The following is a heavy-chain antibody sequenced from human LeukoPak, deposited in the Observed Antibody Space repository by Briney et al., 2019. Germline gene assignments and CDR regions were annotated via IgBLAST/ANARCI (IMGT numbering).Heavy chain of an antibody. CDR3: ARAPDTAMAMFDY. CDR2: FDPEDGET. CDR1: GYTLTELS. Sequence: ASVKVSCKVSGYTLTELSMHWVRQAPGKGLEWMGGFDPEDGETIYAQKLQGRVTMTTDTSTSTAYMELRSLRSDDTAVYYCARAPDTAMAMFDYWGQGTLVTVSS. D-gene: IGHD5-18*01. V-gene: IGHV1-24*01. J-gene: IGHJ4*02.